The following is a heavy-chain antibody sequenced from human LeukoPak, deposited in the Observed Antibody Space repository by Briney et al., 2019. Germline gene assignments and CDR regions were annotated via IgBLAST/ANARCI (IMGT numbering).Heavy chain of an antibody. CDR1: GYNFDNYG. CDR3: ARGEFPLDAFDI. D-gene: IGHD3-10*01. CDR2: ISPYSGNT. J-gene: IGHJ3*02. V-gene: IGHV1-18*01. Sequence: ASVKVSFKSSGYNFDNYGIGWVRQAPGQGLEWMGWISPYSGNTNYGQKLQGRVTMTTDTSTNTAYMELRRLSLDDTAIYYCARGEFPLDAFDIWGQGTMVTVSS.